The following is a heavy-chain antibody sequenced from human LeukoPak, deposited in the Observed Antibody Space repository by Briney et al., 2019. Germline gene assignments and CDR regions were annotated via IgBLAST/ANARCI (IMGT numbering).Heavy chain of an antibody. J-gene: IGHJ3*02. V-gene: IGHV3-11*04. CDR1: GFTFTDYY. Sequence: GGSVRLSCAASGFTFTDYYMNWVRQAPGKGLEWVSYISSGSTIIYYADSVKGRFTISRDNAKNSLFLQMNSLRPEDTAVYYCARDLLESKYNIRWYGAFDIWGQGTMVTVSS. D-gene: IGHD6-13*01. CDR3: ARDLLESKYNIRWYGAFDI. CDR2: ISSGSTII.